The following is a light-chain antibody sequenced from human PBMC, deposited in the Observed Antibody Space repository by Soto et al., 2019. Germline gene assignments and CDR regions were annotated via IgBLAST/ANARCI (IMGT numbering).Light chain of an antibody. CDR2: KAS. J-gene: IGKJ1*01. V-gene: IGKV1-5*03. CDR1: QSISSW. CDR3: QQYYRYPWT. Sequence: DIQMTQSPSTLSGSVGDRVTITCRASQSISSWLAWYQQKPGKAPKLLIYKASSLEGGVPSRFSGSGSGTEFTLTINSLQPDDFAAYYCQQYYRYPWTFGQGTKVEIK.